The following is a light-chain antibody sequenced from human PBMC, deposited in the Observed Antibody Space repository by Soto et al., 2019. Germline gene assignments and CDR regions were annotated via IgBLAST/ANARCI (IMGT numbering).Light chain of an antibody. CDR2: EVS. J-gene: IGLJ2*01. CDR3: ISYTRNSTLV. Sequence: QSALTQPASVSGSPGQSITISCTGTSSDVGAYNYVSWYQQHPAKAPKLMIYEVSNRPSGVSNRFSGSKSGNTASLTISGLQAEDEADYYCISYTRNSTLVFGGGTKLTVL. CDR1: SSDVGAYNY. V-gene: IGLV2-14*01.